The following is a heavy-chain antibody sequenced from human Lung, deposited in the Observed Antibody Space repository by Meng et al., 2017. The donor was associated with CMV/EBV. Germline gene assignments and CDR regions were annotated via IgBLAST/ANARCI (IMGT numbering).Heavy chain of an antibody. CDR2: IIPIFGTT. V-gene: IGHV1-69*05. D-gene: IGHD2-8*02. CDR1: GGSLSDYA. J-gene: IGHJ4*02. CDR3: ARGPTTSYDTGSGLHS. Sequence: SXXVSXKASGGSLSDYAISWVRQAPGQGLEWMGGIIPIFGTTNYAQKFQGRVTITTDESANTAYMDLSSLRSEDTAVFYCARGPTTSYDTGSGLHSWRQGTLVTVSS.